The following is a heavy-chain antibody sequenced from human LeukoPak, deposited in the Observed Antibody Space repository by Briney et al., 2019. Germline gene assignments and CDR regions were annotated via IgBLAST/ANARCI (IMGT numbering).Heavy chain of an antibody. CDR2: ISYSGST. CDR1: GGSISSAY. D-gene: IGHD5-12*01. J-gene: IGHJ4*02. V-gene: IGHV4-59*08. CDR3: ARHATQWLRSPFDY. Sequence: SETLSLTCTVSGGSISSAYWSWIRQPPGKGLEWLGYISYSGSTNYNPSLKSRVTISVDTSKNQFSLKLTSVTAADTAVYYCARHATQWLRSPFDYWGQGTLVTVSS.